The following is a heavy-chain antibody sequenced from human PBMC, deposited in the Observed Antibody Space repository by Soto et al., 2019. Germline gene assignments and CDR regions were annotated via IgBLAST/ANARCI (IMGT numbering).Heavy chain of an antibody. CDR1: GFTFSNFR. J-gene: IGHJ4*02. D-gene: IGHD2-8*01. CDR2: INTRSSTSTAT. V-gene: IGHV3-48*04. Sequence: GVSLRLSCAASGFTFSNFRMNWVRQAPGKGLEWVSHINTRSSTSTATYYADSVRGRFTISRDNAKNSLYLQMNSLRAEDTAVYYCARELTNSGFDDWGQGTLVSVSS. CDR3: ARELTNSGFDD.